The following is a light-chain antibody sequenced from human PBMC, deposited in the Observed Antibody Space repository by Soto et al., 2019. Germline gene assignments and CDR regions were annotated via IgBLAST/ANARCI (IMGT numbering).Light chain of an antibody. Sequence: QSVLTQPASVSGSPGQSITISCTGTSSDVGTYNYVSWYQQHPGKAPKLMIYEVTNRPSGVSNRFSGSKSGNTASLTISGLQAEEEADYYCCSYTTSGTLLFGGGTKLTVL. CDR2: EVT. J-gene: IGLJ3*02. V-gene: IGLV2-14*01. CDR3: CSYTTSGTLL. CDR1: SSDVGTYNY.